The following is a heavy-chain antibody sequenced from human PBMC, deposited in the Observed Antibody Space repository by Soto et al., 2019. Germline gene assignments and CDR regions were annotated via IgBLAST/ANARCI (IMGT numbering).Heavy chain of an antibody. V-gene: IGHV3-66*01. J-gene: IGHJ3*02. Sequence: EVQLVESGRGLVQPGGSLRLSCAASGFTVSSNYMSWVRQAPGKGLEWVSVIYSGGSTYYADSVKGRFTISRDNSTNTLYLQMNSLRAEDTAVYYCARDDGFRRGDAFAIWGQGTMVTVSS. D-gene: IGHD3-10*01. CDR2: IYSGGST. CDR1: GFTVSSNY. CDR3: ARDDGFRRGDAFAI.